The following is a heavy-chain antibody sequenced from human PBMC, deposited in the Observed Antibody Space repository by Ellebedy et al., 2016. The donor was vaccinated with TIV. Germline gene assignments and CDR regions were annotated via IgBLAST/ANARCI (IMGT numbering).Heavy chain of an antibody. Sequence: SETLSLTCAVYGGSFSGYHWSWIRQPPGKGLEWIGEINHSGSTNYNPSLKSRVTISVDTSKNQFSLKLSSVTAADTAVYYCARDRYNGASGEHFDYWGQGTLVTFSS. CDR1: GGSFSGYH. CDR2: INHSGST. D-gene: IGHD1-14*01. J-gene: IGHJ4*02. V-gene: IGHV4-34*01. CDR3: ARDRYNGASGEHFDY.